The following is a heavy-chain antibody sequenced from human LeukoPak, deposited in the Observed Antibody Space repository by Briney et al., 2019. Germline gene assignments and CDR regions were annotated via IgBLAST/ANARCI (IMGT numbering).Heavy chain of an antibody. V-gene: IGHV3-21*01. Sequence: GGSLRLSCAASGFTFSTYSMNWVRQAPGTGLEWVSSISSSSYYIYYADSVRGRFTISRDNAKNSLYLQMNSLGAEDTAVYYCARGPPYYYDSSGYPYWGQGTLVTVSS. D-gene: IGHD3-22*01. CDR3: ARGPPYYYDSSGYPY. J-gene: IGHJ4*02. CDR1: GFTFSTYS. CDR2: ISSSSYYI.